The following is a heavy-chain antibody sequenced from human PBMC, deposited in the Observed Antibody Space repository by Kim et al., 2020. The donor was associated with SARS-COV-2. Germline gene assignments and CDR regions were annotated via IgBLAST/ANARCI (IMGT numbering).Heavy chain of an antibody. CDR2: IYYSGST. D-gene: IGHD3-9*01. Sequence: SETLSLTCTVSGGSISSSSYYWGWIRQPPGKGLEWIGSIYYSGSTYYNPSLKSRVTIPVDTSKNQFSLKLSSVTAADTAVYYCARRPRQVLNGYFDYWGQGTLVTVSS. J-gene: IGHJ4*02. V-gene: IGHV4-39*01. CDR3: ARRPRQVLNGYFDY. CDR1: GGSISSSSYY.